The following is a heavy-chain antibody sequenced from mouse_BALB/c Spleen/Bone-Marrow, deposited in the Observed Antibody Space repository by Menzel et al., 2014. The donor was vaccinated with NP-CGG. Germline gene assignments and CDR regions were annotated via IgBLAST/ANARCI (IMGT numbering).Heavy chain of an antibody. J-gene: IGHJ3*01. CDR2: IDPANGNT. Sequence: EVKLMESGAELVKPGASVKLSCTASGFNIKDTYMHWVKQRPEQGLEWIGRIDPANGNTKYDPKFQGKATITADTSSNPAYLNLSSLTSEDTAVYYCAINGNCGAWFAYLGQGTLVTVSA. D-gene: IGHD2-1*01. V-gene: IGHV14-3*02. CDR1: GFNIKDTY. CDR3: AINGNCGAWFAY.